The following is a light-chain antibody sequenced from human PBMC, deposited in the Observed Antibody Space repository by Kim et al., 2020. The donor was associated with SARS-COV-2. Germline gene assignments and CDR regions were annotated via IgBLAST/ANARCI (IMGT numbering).Light chain of an antibody. J-gene: IGKJ1*01. CDR1: LMSSNY. V-gene: IGKV3D-20*01. CDR3: QQYGTSPQE. CDR2: DAS. Sequence: LNPEDRASLCCGARLMSSNYLAWYQQKPGVAPRLLICDASTRATGIPDRFSGSGYETDFTLTISRLEPEDFVVYYCQQYGTSPQELGQGTKVDIK.